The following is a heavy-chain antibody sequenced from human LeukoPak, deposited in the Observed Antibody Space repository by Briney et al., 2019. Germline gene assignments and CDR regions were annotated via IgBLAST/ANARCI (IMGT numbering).Heavy chain of an antibody. CDR3: ARVRSNYYDSSGYYYRPYDWFDP. D-gene: IGHD3-22*01. V-gene: IGHV3-21*01. CDR1: GFTFSSYT. J-gene: IGHJ5*02. CDR2: ISSSSSYK. Sequence: GGSLRLSCAASGFTFSSYTMNWVRQAPGKGLEWVSSISSSSSYKYYADSVKGRFTISRDNAKNSLYLQMNSLRAEDTAVYYCARVRSNYYDSSGYYYRPYDWFDPWGQGTLVTVSS.